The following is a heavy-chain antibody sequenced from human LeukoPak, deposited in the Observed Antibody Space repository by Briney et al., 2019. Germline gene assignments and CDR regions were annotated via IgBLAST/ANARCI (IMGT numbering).Heavy chain of an antibody. CDR3: ARTYYSRSSSFDY. D-gene: IGHD6-6*01. Sequence: SETLSLTCTVSGGSISSSSYYWGWSRQPPGKGLEWIGSVYYSGITYYNPSLKSRVTIAVDTSKNQFSLRLSSVTAADTAVYYCARTYYSRSSSFDYWGQGTLVTVSS. CDR2: VYYSGIT. CDR1: GGSISSSSYY. J-gene: IGHJ4*02. V-gene: IGHV4-39*01.